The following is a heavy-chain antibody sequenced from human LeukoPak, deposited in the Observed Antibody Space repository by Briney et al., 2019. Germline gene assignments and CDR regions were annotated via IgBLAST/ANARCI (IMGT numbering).Heavy chain of an antibody. CDR1: GGSISTYH. Sequence: PSETLSLTCTVSGGSISTYHWDWIRKSPEKGLEWIGYMQSTGNSNYNPSLKSRVTMSVDMSRNQIVLNLSSVTAADTAVYFCARDKQHSYGRYFDHWGQGTLVTVSS. CDR3: ARDKQHSYGRYFDH. CDR2: MQSTGNS. V-gene: IGHV4-59*01. D-gene: IGHD5-18*01. J-gene: IGHJ4*02.